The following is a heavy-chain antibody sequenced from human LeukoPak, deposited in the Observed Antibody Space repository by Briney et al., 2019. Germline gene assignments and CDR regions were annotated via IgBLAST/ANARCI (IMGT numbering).Heavy chain of an antibody. J-gene: IGHJ4*02. CDR2: IKQDGSEK. V-gene: IGHV3-7*05. CDR1: GFTFSGYW. D-gene: IGHD3-22*01. CDR3: AKIRDSSGYYGGY. Sequence: GGSLRLSCAASGFTFSGYWMNWVRQAPGKGLEWVANIKQDGSEKYYVDSVKGRFTISRDNSKNTLFLQMTSLRAEDTAVYYCAKIRDSSGYYGGYWGQGTLVTVSP.